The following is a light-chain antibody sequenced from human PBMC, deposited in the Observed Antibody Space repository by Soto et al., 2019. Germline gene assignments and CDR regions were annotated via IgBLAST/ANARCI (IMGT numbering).Light chain of an antibody. CDR1: SSNIGSNT. V-gene: IGLV1-44*01. CDR2: SNN. CDR3: AEWDDSLNAPYV. Sequence: QSVLTQPPSASGTPGQRVTISCSGSSSNIGSNTVNWYQQLPGTAPKLLIYSNNQRPSGVPDRFSGSKSGTSASLAISGLQSEDEADYYCAEWDDSLNAPYVFGTGTKLTVL. J-gene: IGLJ1*01.